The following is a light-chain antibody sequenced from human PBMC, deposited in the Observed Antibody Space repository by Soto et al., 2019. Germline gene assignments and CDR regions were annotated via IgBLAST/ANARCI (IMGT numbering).Light chain of an antibody. V-gene: IGKV3-20*01. CDR3: HQYDHTPWT. J-gene: IGKJ1*01. Sequence: ELVFTQAPGTLSLSPGERATLSCRASQSVSSNYVAWYQQKPGQPPRLLIHGAPSRDTGIPQRFSGSGAGPDFAINLSRLEEEDFADYYCHQYDHTPWTFGQGTKLEIK. CDR1: QSVSSNY. CDR2: GAP.